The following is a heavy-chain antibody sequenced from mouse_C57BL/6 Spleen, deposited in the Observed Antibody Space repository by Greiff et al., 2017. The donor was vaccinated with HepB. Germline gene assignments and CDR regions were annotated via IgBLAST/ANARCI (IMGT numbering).Heavy chain of an antibody. J-gene: IGHJ2*01. CDR2: INPGSGGT. CDR3: ARELGRDYFDY. V-gene: IGHV1-54*01. CDR1: GYAFTNYL. Sequence: VKLQESGAELVRPGTSVKVSCKASGYAFTNYLIEWVKQRPGQGLEWIGVINPGSGGTNYNEKFKGKATLTADKSSSTAYMQLSSLTSEDSAVYFCARELGRDYFDYWGQGTTLTVSS. D-gene: IGHD4-1*01.